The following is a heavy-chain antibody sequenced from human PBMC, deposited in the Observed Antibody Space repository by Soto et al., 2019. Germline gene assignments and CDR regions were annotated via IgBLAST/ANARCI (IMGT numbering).Heavy chain of an antibody. Sequence: GGSLRLSCAASGFTFRNYGMNWVRQAPGKGLEWVSYIGIGSSTKYYADSVKGRFTISRDNSKNTLYLQMNSLRAEDTAVYYCASMISSGPVDYWGQGTLVTVSS. V-gene: IGHV3-48*01. D-gene: IGHD3-22*01. CDR2: IGIGSSTK. CDR3: ASMISSGPVDY. J-gene: IGHJ4*02. CDR1: GFTFRNYG.